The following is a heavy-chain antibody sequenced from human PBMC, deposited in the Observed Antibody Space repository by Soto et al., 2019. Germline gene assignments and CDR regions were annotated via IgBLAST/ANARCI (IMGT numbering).Heavy chain of an antibody. CDR1: GYTFTSYG. Sequence: ASVKVSCKASGYTFTSYGVSWVRQAPGQGLEWMGWISAYNGNTNYAQKLQGRVTMTTDTSTSTAYMELRSLRSDDTAVYYCARDGVPYDILTGYYGSWFDAWGQGTLVTVSS. J-gene: IGHJ5*02. CDR2: ISAYNGNT. D-gene: IGHD3-9*01. V-gene: IGHV1-18*01. CDR3: ARDGVPYDILTGYYGSWFDA.